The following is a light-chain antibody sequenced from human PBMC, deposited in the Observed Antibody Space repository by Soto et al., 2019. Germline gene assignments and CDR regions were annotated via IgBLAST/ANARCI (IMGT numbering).Light chain of an antibody. V-gene: IGKV3-20*01. CDR3: QQYGSSHWT. Sequence: EIVLTQSPGTLSLSPGERATLSCRASQSVSSSYLAWYQQKPGQAPRLLIYGASSRATGIPDRFSGSGSGTDLTITISRLEPEDFAMYYCQQYGSSHWTFGQGTKVEIK. CDR1: QSVSSSY. J-gene: IGKJ1*01. CDR2: GAS.